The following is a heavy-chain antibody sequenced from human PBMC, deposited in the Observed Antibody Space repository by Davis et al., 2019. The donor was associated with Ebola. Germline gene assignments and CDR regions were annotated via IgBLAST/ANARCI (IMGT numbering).Heavy chain of an antibody. D-gene: IGHD3-3*01. CDR1: GGTFSSYA. J-gene: IGHJ6*02. CDR2: IIPIFGTA. Sequence: SVKVSCKASGGTFSSYAISWVRQAPGQGLEWMGGIIPIFGTASYAQKFQGRVTMTRDTSTSTVYMELSSLRSEDTAVYYCARGDLYYDFWSGYRHHGMDVWGQGTTVTVSS. CDR3: ARGDLYYDFWSGYRHHGMDV. V-gene: IGHV1-69*05.